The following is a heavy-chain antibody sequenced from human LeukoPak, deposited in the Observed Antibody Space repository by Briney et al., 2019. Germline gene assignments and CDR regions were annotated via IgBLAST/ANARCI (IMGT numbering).Heavy chain of an antibody. CDR2: INHSGST. D-gene: IGHD5-24*01. CDR1: GGSFSGYY. V-gene: IGHV4-34*01. Sequence: PSETLSLTCAVYGGSFSGYYWSWIRQPPGKGLGWIGEINHSGSTNYNPSLKSRVTISVDTSKNQFSLKLSSVTAADTAVYYCARGLVEMTTWRISPATPFDYWGQGTLVTVSS. CDR3: ARGLVEMTTWRISPATPFDY. J-gene: IGHJ4*02.